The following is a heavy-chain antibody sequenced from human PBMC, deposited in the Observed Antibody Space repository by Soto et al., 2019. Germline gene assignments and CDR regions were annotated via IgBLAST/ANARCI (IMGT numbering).Heavy chain of an antibody. CDR1: GVSINSGGYY. CDR2: MYYSGST. D-gene: IGHD6-13*01. J-gene: IGHJ4*02. Sequence: QVQLRESGPGLVKPSQTLSLTCTVSGVSINSGGYYWNWIRQHPGKGLEWIGYMYYSGSTYYNSFLGSGVMISADTSENHLSLKLRSVTAAGTAVYFCARGYRESGYSSSWVFDYWGQGTLVNVSS. V-gene: IGHV4-31*03. CDR3: ARGYRESGYSSSWVFDY.